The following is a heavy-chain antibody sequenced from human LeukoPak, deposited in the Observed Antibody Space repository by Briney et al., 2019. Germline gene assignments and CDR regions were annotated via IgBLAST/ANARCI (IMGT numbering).Heavy chain of an antibody. CDR2: INPNSGGT. CDR1: GYTFTSYY. J-gene: IGHJ4*02. CDR3: ARDWVEDIVVVPAANGGDY. V-gene: IGHV1-2*02. D-gene: IGHD2-2*01. Sequence: ASVKVSCKASGYTFTSYYMHWVRQAPGQGLEWMGWINPNSGGTNYAQKFQGRVTMTRDTSISTAYMELSRLRSDDTAVYYCARDWVEDIVVVPAANGGDYWGQGTLVTVSS.